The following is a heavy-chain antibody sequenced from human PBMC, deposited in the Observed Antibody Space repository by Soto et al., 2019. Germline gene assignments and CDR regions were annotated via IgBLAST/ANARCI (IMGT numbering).Heavy chain of an antibody. D-gene: IGHD4-17*01. CDR1: SGGYS. Sequence: SGGYSWTWLRQPPGKGLEWIGYFYHGGSPDYNPSLKSRVTISIDWSKNQFSLRLTSVTAADTAVYYCARATDFGGEGFDFWGQGILVAVSS. CDR2: FYHGGSP. J-gene: IGHJ4*02. CDR3: ARATDFGGEGFDF. V-gene: IGHV4-30-2*01.